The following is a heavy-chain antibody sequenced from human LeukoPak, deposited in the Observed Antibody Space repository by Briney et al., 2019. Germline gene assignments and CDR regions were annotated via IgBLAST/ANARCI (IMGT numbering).Heavy chain of an antibody. Sequence: PGGSLRLSCAASGFIVTSNYMTWVHQAPGNGLEWVSVISSGGNTYYADSVKGRFTISRDNSKNTVYLQMSGLRAEDTAVYYCAREVRGYYFDYWGQGTLVTASS. V-gene: IGHV3-53*01. CDR1: GFIVTSNY. J-gene: IGHJ4*02. CDR3: AREVRGYYFDY. CDR2: ISSGGNT. D-gene: IGHD5-12*01.